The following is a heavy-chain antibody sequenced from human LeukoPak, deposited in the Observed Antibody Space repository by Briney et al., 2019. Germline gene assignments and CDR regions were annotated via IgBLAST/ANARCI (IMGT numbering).Heavy chain of an antibody. D-gene: IGHD1-26*01. V-gene: IGHV3-30-3*02. J-gene: IGHJ3*02. CDR2: ISYDGSNK. CDR1: GFTFSSYA. CDR3: AKTEWELLEVDAFDI. Sequence: GGSLRLSCAASGFTFSSYAMHWVRQAPGKGLEWVAVISYDGSNKYYADSAKGRFTISRDNSKNTLYLQMNSLRAEDTAVYYCAKTEWELLEVDAFDIWGQGTMVTVSS.